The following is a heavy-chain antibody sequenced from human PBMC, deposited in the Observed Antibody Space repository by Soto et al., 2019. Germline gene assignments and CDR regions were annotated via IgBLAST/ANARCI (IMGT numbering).Heavy chain of an antibody. CDR3: ASHITMVRGVITPDDAFDI. J-gene: IGHJ3*02. V-gene: IGHV4-31*03. CDR1: GVSISSGGYY. CDR2: IYYSGST. Sequence: SSETLSLTCTVSGVSISSGGYYWSWIRQHPGKGLEWIGYIYYSGSTYYNPSLKSRVTISVDTSKNQFSLKLSSVTAADTAVYYCASHITMVRGVITPDDAFDIWGQGTMVTVSS. D-gene: IGHD3-10*01.